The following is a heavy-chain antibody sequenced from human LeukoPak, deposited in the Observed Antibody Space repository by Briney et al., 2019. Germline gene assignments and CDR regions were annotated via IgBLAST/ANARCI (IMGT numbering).Heavy chain of an antibody. CDR3: AKVPASGYFFDY. CDR2: VSGNGSNT. V-gene: IGHV3-23*01. D-gene: IGHD2-2*01. CDR1: GFTFTGTA. Sequence: GGSLRLSCAASGFTFTGTAMCWLRQAPGKGLEWVAAVSGNGSNTYYLDSVKSRFTVSRDNSRSILYLQMDSLRAEDTAVYYCAKVPASGYFFDYWGQGTLVTVSS. J-gene: IGHJ4*02.